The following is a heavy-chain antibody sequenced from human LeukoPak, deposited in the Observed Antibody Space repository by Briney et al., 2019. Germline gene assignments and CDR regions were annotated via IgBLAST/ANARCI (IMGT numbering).Heavy chain of an antibody. CDR3: ARGGSGWSSYFDY. CDR1: GFTFSSYW. CDR2: INSDGSNT. J-gene: IGHJ4*02. V-gene: IGHV3-74*01. Sequence: GGSLRLSCAASGFTFSSYWMHWVRQAPGKGLMWVSRINSDGSNTIYADSVKGRFTFSRDNAKNTLYLQMSSLRAEDTAVYYCARGGSGWSSYFDYWGQGTLVTVSS. D-gene: IGHD6-19*01.